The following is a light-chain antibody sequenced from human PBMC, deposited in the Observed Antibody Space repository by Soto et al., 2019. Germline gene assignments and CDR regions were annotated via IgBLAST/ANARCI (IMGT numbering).Light chain of an antibody. V-gene: IGKV1-39*01. Sequence: DIQMTQSPSSLSASVGDRVTITCRASQSISNYLNWFQHKPGNPPKLLIYAASILQGGVPSRFSGRGSGTDFTLTISSLQPEDFATYYCQQTYSSPETFGQGTKVEI. CDR3: QQTYSSPET. CDR2: AAS. CDR1: QSISNY. J-gene: IGKJ1*01.